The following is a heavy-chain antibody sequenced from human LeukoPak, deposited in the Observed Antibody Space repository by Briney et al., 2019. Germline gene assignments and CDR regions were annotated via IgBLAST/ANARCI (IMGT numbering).Heavy chain of an antibody. CDR3: ARGGEGYCSGGSCYRYYYYYMDV. CDR1: GDSIGSYY. D-gene: IGHD2-15*01. CDR2: INTSGTT. Sequence: SETLSLTCTVSGDSIGSYYWSWIRQSAGKGLEWIGRINTSGTTDYNPSLKSRVTISVDTSKNQFSLKLSSVTAADTAVYYCARGGEGYCSGGSCYRYYYYYMDVWGKGTTVTVSS. V-gene: IGHV4-4*07. J-gene: IGHJ6*03.